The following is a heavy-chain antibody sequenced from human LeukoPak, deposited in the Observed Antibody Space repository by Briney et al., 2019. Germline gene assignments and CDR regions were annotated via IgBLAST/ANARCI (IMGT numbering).Heavy chain of an antibody. V-gene: IGHV3-30*18. Sequence: PGRSLRLPCAASGFTFSSYGMHWVRQAPGKGLEWVAVISYDGSNKYYADSVKGRFTISRDNSKNTLYLQMNSLRAEDTAVYYCANTIRSALGGMDVWGKGTTVTVSS. CDR2: ISYDGSNK. J-gene: IGHJ6*04. D-gene: IGHD5-18*01. CDR1: GFTFSSYG. CDR3: ANTIRSALGGMDV.